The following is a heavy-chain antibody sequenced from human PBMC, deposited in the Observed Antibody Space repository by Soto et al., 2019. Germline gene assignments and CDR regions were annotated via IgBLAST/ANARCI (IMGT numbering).Heavy chain of an antibody. CDR2: ISGSGGSS. J-gene: IGHJ6*02. V-gene: IGHV3-23*01. D-gene: IGHD6-13*01. Sequence: LRLSCAASGFAFSTYAMTWVRQAPGKGLEWVSVISGSGGSSYYAASVKGRFTISRDNSKNTVYLQMNGLRAEDTALYFCAKVTKRAAAGRYEYYKYGMDVWGQGTTVTVSS. CDR1: GFAFSTYA. CDR3: AKVTKRAAAGRYEYYKYGMDV.